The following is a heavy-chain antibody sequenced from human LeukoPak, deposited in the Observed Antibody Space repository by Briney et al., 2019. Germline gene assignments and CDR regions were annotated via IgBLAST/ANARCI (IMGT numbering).Heavy chain of an antibody. CDR3: AKFRWFGELFLFDY. J-gene: IGHJ4*02. D-gene: IGHD3-10*01. V-gene: IGHV3-23*01. Sequence: GGSLRLSCAASGFTFTNYAMSWVRQAPGKGLEWVSTISGGSINTYYADSVKGRFTISRDNSKNTLYLQMNSLRAEDTAVYYCAKFRWFGELFLFDYWGQGAQVTVSS. CDR2: ISGGSINT. CDR1: GFTFTNYA.